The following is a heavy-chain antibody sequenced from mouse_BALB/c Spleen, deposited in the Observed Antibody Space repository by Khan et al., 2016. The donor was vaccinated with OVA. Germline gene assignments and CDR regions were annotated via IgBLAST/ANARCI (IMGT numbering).Heavy chain of an antibody. CDR3: ARRKTDYAMDY. V-gene: IGHV1-4*01. CDR1: GYTFTSNT. CDR2: INPRSSYT. J-gene: IGHJ4*01. Sequence: VQRVESGAELARPGASVKMSCKASGYTFTSNTMHWVKQRPGQGLEWIGYINPRSSYTNYNQKFKDKATLTADKSSSTAYMQLSSLTSEDSAVYYCARRKTDYAMDYWGQGTSVTVSS.